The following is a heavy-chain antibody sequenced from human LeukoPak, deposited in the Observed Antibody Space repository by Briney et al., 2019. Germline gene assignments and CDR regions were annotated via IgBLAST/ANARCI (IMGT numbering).Heavy chain of an antibody. CDR2: IYSGGST. V-gene: IGHV3-66*01. J-gene: IGHJ4*02. CDR3: ARDRFYVPDY. D-gene: IGHD2/OR15-2a*01. CDR1: GFTVSSNY. Sequence: GGSLRLSCAASGFTVSSNYMSWVRQAPGKGLEWVSVIYSGGSTYYADSVKGRFTISRDNARNTLYLQVNSLRAEDTAVYFCARDRFYVPDYWGQGTLVTVSS.